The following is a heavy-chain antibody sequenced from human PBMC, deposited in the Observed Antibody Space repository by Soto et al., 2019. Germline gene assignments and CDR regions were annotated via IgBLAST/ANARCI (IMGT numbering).Heavy chain of an antibody. J-gene: IGHJ4*02. V-gene: IGHV4-30-4*01. D-gene: IGHD3-16*01. CDR1: GGSISSDNYF. CDR2: IFYTGST. CDR3: ARVKSTLYRDYYFDY. Sequence: SETLSLTCTVSGGSISSDNYFWSWIRQPPGKGLEWIRSIFYTGSTYYSPSLQSRASISMDTSKTLFALRLRSLTAADTAVYFCARVKSTLYRDYYFDYWGQGTRVTVPS.